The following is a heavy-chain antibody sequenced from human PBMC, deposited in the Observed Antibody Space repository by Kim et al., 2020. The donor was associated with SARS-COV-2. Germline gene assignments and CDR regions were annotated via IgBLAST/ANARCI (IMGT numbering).Heavy chain of an antibody. Sequence: SETLSLTCAVYGGSFSGYYWSWIRQPPGKGLEWIGEINHSGSTNYNPSLKSRVTISADTSKNQFSLKLSTVTAADTAVYYCARGGYYYGSGSYYNYRAPIDYWGQGTLVTVSS. V-gene: IGHV4-34*01. CDR2: INHSGST. J-gene: IGHJ4*02. CDR1: GGSFSGYY. D-gene: IGHD3-10*01. CDR3: ARGGYYYGSGSYYNYRAPIDY.